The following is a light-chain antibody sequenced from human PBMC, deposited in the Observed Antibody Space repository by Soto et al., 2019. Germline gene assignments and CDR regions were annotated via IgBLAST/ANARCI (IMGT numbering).Light chain of an antibody. CDR2: ENN. CDR3: QSYASDFVV. J-gene: IGLJ2*01. Sequence: NFMLTQPHSVSESTGKTLSISCTRSSGSIANNYVQWYQQRPGSAPTTVIYENNQRLSGVPDRFSGSTDGSSNSASLTISGLQTEDEADYYCQSYASDFVVCGGGTTLTVL. CDR1: SGSIANNY. V-gene: IGLV6-57*04.